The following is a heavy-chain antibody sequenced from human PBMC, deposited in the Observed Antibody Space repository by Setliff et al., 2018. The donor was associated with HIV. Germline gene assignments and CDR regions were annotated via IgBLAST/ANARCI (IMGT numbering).Heavy chain of an antibody. CDR1: GYSFTSYW. Sequence: GESLKISCKGSGYSFTSYWIGWVRQMPGKGLGWMGIIYPGDSDTRYSPSFQGQVTISADKSISTAYLQWSSLKVSDTAMYYCARPVAVAGSRHFDYWGQGTLVTVSS. CDR3: ARPVAVAGSRHFDY. J-gene: IGHJ4*02. CDR2: IYPGDSDT. V-gene: IGHV5-51*01. D-gene: IGHD6-19*01.